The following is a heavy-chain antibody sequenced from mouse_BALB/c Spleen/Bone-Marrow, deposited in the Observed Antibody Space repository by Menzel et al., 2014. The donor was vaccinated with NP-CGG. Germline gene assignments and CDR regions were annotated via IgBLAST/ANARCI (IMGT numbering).Heavy chain of an antibody. CDR3: VAYYRYEYYFDY. CDR2: IDPGNGNT. D-gene: IGHD2-14*01. CDR1: GFNIKDYY. J-gene: IGHJ2*01. V-gene: IGHV14-1*02. Sequence: EVKLQESGAELVRPGALVKLSCKASGFNIKDYYMHWVKQRPEQGLEWIGWIDPGNGNTIYDPKFQGKASITADTSSNTAYLQLSSLTSEDTAVYYCVAYYRYEYYFDYWGQGTTLTVSS.